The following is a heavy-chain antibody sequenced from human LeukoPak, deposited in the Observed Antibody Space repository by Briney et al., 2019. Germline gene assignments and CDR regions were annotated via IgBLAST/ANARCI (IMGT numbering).Heavy chain of an antibody. D-gene: IGHD6-13*01. CDR1: GFTFSTYW. V-gene: IGHV3-21*01. CDR3: ARGIAADEEHY. Sequence: GGSLRLSCAASGFTFSTYWIHWVRQAPGKGLEWVSTITSSSSHIYYADSVKGRFTISRDNAKNSLYLQMNSLRVEDTAVYYCARGIAADEEHYWGQGTLVTVSS. CDR2: ITSSSSHI. J-gene: IGHJ4*02.